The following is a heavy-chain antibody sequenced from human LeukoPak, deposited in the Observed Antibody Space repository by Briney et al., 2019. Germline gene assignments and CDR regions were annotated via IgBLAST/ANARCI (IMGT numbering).Heavy chain of an antibody. V-gene: IGHV3-73*01. Sequence: GGSLRLSCAASGFTFSGSAVHWVRQASGKGLEWVGRISSKANSYATVYGASVKGRFAISRDDSENTAYLQMSSLKTEATAVYYCTRRGAVAEDAYDIWGQGTMVTVSS. CDR1: GFTFSGSA. J-gene: IGHJ3*02. CDR3: TRRGAVAEDAYDI. D-gene: IGHD6-19*01. CDR2: ISSKANSYAT.